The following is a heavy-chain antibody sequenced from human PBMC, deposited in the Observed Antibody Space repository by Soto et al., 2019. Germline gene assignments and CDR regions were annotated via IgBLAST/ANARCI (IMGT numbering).Heavy chain of an antibody. D-gene: IGHD1-26*01. CDR2: IYYSGST. V-gene: IGHV4-59*07. CDR3: ARAWGFYLDF. CDR1: GGSISSYY. Sequence: SDTLCLTCTVSGGSISSYYWSLFRTPPGKGLEWIGYIYYSGSTNYNPSLKSRVTISVDTSKNQFSLKLSSVTAADTAVYYCARAWGFYLDFWARRILVTVSS. J-gene: IGHJ4*02.